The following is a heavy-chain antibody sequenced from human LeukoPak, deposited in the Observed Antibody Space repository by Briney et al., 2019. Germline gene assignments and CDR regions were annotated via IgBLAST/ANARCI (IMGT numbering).Heavy chain of an antibody. CDR3: ARGIVVVPAAILDPYWFDP. V-gene: IGHV1-46*01. CDR2: LKSSGDTT. CDR1: GYSFTSYH. J-gene: IGHJ5*02. D-gene: IGHD2-2*02. Sequence: GASVKVSCKTSGYSFTSYHMHWLRQAPGHGLEWVGILKSSGDTTVYAQKFQGRVTVTRDTSTSTVYMELSSLSSEDTAVYYCARGIVVVPAAILDPYWFDPWGQGTLVTVSS.